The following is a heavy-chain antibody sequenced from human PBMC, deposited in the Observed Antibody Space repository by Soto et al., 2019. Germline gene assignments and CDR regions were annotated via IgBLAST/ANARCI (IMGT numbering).Heavy chain of an antibody. D-gene: IGHD3-3*01. CDR3: ARDPYDFWSGGGDY. CDR1: GFTFGSYS. J-gene: IGHJ4*02. CDR2: ISSSSSYI. V-gene: IGHV3-21*01. Sequence: EVQLVESGGGLVKPGGSLRLSCAASGFTFGSYSMNWVRQAPGKGLEWVSSISSSSSYIYYADSVKGRFTISRDNAKNSLFLQMNSLIAEDTAVYYCARDPYDFWSGGGDYWGQGTLVTVSS.